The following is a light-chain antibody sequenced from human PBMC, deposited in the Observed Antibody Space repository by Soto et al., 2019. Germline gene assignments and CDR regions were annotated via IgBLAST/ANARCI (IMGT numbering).Light chain of an antibody. J-gene: IGKJ4*01. CDR3: QQRINWPLT. Sequence: EIVLTQSPATLSLSPGERATLSCRASQSVSSYLAWYQQKPGQAPGLLIYDASNRATGIPARFSGRGSGTDFTLTISSLAPEDFAVYYCQQRINWPLTFGGGTKVEIK. V-gene: IGKV3-11*01. CDR1: QSVSSY. CDR2: DAS.